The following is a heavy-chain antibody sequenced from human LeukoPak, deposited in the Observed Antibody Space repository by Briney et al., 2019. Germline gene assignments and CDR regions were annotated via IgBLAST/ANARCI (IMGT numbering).Heavy chain of an antibody. D-gene: IGHD1-26*01. J-gene: IGHJ6*03. CDR1: GFTFSSYA. CDR2: IRGSGDRT. Sequence: GGSLRLSCAASGFTFSSYAMSWVRQAPGKGLEWVSAIRGSGDRTHYADSVKGRFTISRDNSKNTLYLQMNSLRAEDTAVYYCAKDSKIVGATFRSYHYMDVWGKGTAVTVSS. CDR3: AKDSKIVGATFRSYHYMDV. V-gene: IGHV3-23*01.